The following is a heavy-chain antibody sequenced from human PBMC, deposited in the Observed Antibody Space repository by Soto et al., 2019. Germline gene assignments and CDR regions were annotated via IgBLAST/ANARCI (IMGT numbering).Heavy chain of an antibody. CDR2: ISYDGSNK. D-gene: IGHD2-2*02. J-gene: IGHJ4*02. V-gene: IGHV3-30-3*01. Sequence: GGSLRLSCAASGFTFSSYAMHWVRQAPGKGLEWVAVISYDGSNKYYADSVKGRFTISRDNSKNTLYLQMNSLRAEDTAVYYCARVASYRTYYFDYWGQGTLVTVSS. CDR3: ARVASYRTYYFDY. CDR1: GFTFSSYA.